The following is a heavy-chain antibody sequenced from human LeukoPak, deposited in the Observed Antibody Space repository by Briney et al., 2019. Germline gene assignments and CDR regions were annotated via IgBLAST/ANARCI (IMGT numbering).Heavy chain of an antibody. CDR2: INPNSGGT. D-gene: IGHD2-2*01. V-gene: IGHV1-2*02. CDR3: ARGRRSTSWARYPMDV. J-gene: IGHJ6*03. Sequence: ASVKVSFTASGYTFTVYYMHWVRQAPGQGLEWMGWINPNSGGTNYAQKFQGRVTMTRNTSISTAYMELSSLRSEDTAVYYCARGRRSTSWARYPMDVWGKGTTVTISS. CDR1: GYTFTVYY.